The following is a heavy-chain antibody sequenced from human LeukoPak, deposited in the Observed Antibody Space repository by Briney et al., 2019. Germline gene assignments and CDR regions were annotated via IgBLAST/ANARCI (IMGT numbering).Heavy chain of an antibody. V-gene: IGHV1-2*02. CDR2: INPTSGGT. CDR1: GYTFTGYY. Sequence: ASVKVSCKASGYTFTGYYIHWVRQAPGQGLEWMGWINPTSGGTKYAQKFQGRVTMTRDTSISTAFMELSRLRADDTAVFYCARGGSAWDNPFDYWGQGTLVTVSS. D-gene: IGHD6-19*01. J-gene: IGHJ4*02. CDR3: ARGGSAWDNPFDY.